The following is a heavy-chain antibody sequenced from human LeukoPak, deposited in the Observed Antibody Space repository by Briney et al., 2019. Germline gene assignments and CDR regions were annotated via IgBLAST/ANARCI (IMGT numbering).Heavy chain of an antibody. CDR3: SRAVAHLDY. V-gene: IGHV3-49*04. D-gene: IGHD4-23*01. CDR1: GFMFGGYA. CDR2: IRSESYGGTA. Sequence: GRSLRLSCTASGFMFGGYAVSWVRQAPGKGLEWVGFIRSESYGGTAEYAASVKGRFTISRDDSKSIAYLQMNSLKTEDTAVYYCSRAVAHLDYWGQGTLVTVSS. J-gene: IGHJ4*02.